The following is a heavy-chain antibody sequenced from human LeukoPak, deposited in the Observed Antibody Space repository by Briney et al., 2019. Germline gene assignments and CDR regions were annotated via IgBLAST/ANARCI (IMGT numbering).Heavy chain of an antibody. CDR2: IHDTGST. CDR3: ATYYDILSGYTFDY. J-gene: IGHJ4*02. V-gene: IGHV4-4*02. Sequence: MPSETLSLTCTVSGGSISRSNWWSWVRQPPGKGLEWIGEIHDTGSTNYNPPLKSRVTMSLDKSKNQFSLNLNFVTAADTAVYYCATYYDILSGYTFDYWGQGTLVAVSS. CDR1: GGSISRSNW. D-gene: IGHD3-9*01.